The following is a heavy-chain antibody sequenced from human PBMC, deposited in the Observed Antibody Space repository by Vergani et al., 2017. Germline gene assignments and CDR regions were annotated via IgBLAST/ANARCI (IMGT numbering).Heavy chain of an antibody. CDR1: GGSFSGYY. J-gene: IGHJ6*03. Sequence: QVQLQQWGAGLLKPSETLSLTCAVSGGSFSGYYWSWIRQPPGKGLEWIGEINHSGSTNYKPSLKSRVTISVDTSKNQFSLKLSYVTAADTAVYYCARGLAAQAYYMDVWGKGTTVTVSS. CDR3: ARGLAAQAYYMDV. CDR2: INHSGST. V-gene: IGHV4-34*01. D-gene: IGHD6-6*01.